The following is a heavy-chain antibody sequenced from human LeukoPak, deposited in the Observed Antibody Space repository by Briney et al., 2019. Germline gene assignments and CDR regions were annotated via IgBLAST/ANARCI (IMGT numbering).Heavy chain of an antibody. D-gene: IGHD6-19*01. V-gene: IGHV3-23*01. CDR3: AKDLSRAVAADWFDP. CDR2: ISDSGGST. J-gene: IGHJ5*02. Sequence: PGGSLRLSCAASGFTFSNYDMSWVRQAPGKGLEWFSSISDSGGSTYYADSVKGRFTISRDNSKNTLYLQMTNLRAADTAVYYCAKDLSRAVAADWFDPWDQGSLVTVSS. CDR1: GFTFSNYD.